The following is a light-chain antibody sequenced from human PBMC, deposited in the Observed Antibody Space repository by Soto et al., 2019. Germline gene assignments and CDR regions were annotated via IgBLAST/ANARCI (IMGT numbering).Light chain of an antibody. V-gene: IGKV3-11*01. CDR1: QSVSRY. Sequence: DIAVTQSPATLSLSPEERATLSCRASQSVSRYLAWYQQKPGQAPRLLIYDASNRATGIPARFSGSGSGTDFTLTISSLEPEDFAVYYCQQRSDWPSTFGGGTKVEI. CDR2: DAS. CDR3: QQRSDWPST. J-gene: IGKJ4*01.